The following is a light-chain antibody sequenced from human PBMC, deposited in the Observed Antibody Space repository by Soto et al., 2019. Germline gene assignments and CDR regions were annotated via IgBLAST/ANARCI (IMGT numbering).Light chain of an antibody. Sequence: DILLTQSPATLSLSPGERATLSCKASQSVHNFLAWYQQKPGQAPRLLIYADSNRATGIPARFSGSGSGTDFTLTISSLEPEDFSVYYCQQRYNWPITFGQGTRLEI. CDR2: ADS. CDR3: QQRYNWPIT. V-gene: IGKV3-11*01. J-gene: IGKJ5*01. CDR1: QSVHNF.